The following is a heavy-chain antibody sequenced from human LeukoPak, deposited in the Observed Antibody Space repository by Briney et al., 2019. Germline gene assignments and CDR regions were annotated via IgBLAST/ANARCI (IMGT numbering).Heavy chain of an antibody. CDR3: ARGVVWFGELHYYYYYMDV. D-gene: IGHD3-10*01. J-gene: IGHJ6*03. CDR1: GYTFTSYD. CDR2: MNPNSGNT. Sequence: APVKVSCKASGYTFTSYDINWVRQATGQGLEWMGWMNPNSGNTGYAQKFQGRVTMTRNTSISTAYMELSSLRSEDTAVYYCARGVVWFGELHYYYYYMDVWGKGTTVTVSS. V-gene: IGHV1-8*01.